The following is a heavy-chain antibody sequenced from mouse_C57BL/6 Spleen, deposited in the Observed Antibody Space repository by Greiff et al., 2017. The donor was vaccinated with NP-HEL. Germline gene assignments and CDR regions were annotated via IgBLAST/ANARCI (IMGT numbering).Heavy chain of an antibody. CDR3: TTNYYGSSYGYAMDY. J-gene: IGHJ4*01. V-gene: IGHV14-1*01. Sequence: EVQLQQSGAELVRPGASVKLSCTASGFNIKDYYMHWVKQRPEQGLEWIGRIDPEDGDTEYAPKFQGKATMTADTSSNTAYLQLSSLTSEDTAVYYCTTNYYGSSYGYAMDYWGQGTSVTVSS. CDR1: GFNIKDYY. D-gene: IGHD1-1*01. CDR2: IDPEDGDT.